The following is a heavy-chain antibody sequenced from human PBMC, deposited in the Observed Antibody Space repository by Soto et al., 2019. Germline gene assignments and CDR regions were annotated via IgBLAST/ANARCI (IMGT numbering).Heavy chain of an antibody. J-gene: IGHJ6*02. D-gene: IGHD6-13*01. Sequence: QVQLVQSGAEVKKPGASVKVSCKASGYTFTNYAMHWVRQAPGQRLEWMGWINAGNGNTYYSQKFQGRVTITRDTSASTAYMELSSLRSEDTAVYYCARGGAGMYSSSWYHYGMDVWGQGTTVIVSS. CDR3: ARGGAGMYSSSWYHYGMDV. CDR2: INAGNGNT. V-gene: IGHV1-3*01. CDR1: GYTFTNYA.